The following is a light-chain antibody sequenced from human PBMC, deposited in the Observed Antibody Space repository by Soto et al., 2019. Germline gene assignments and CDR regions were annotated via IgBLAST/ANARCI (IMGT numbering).Light chain of an antibody. CDR3: QQKDKWSPEWT. CDR1: QSVSTN. V-gene: IGKV3-15*01. J-gene: IGKJ1*01. Sequence: EIVMTQSPATLSVSPGERATLSCRASQSVSTNLAWVQQKPGQAPRLLIYDASSRATGSPARFSGSGSGTEFTLTISSLQSEDFSVYCRQQKDKWSPEWTFVQG. CDR2: DAS.